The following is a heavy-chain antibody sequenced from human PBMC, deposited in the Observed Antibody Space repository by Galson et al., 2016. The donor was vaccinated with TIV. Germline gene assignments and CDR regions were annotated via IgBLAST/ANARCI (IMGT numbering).Heavy chain of an antibody. J-gene: IGHJ4*02. V-gene: IGHV3-30*18. CDR3: AKGRGSMFDY. Sequence: SLRLSCAASGFTFSSYSMHWVRQAPGKGLEWVAVIAYDGSYKHYAGSVKGRFTVSRDNSKTTLDLQMNSLGAEDTALYYCAKGRGSMFDYWGQGTVVTVSS. CDR1: GFTFSSYS. CDR2: IAYDGSYK. D-gene: IGHD3-10*01.